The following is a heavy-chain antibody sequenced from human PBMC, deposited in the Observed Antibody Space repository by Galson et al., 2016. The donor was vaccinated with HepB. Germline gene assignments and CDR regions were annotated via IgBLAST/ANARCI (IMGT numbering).Heavy chain of an antibody. CDR3: SRGASGSYFGGHLDY. CDR1: GFTFRNYA. Sequence: SLRLSCAASGFTFRNYAMHWVRQAPGKGLEWVAVIWFDGSNKYYAESVRGRFTISRDTSKNEVYLEMTSLRVEDSALYYCSRGASGSYFGGHLDYWGRGTLVTVSS. V-gene: IGHV3-33*01. D-gene: IGHD3-10*01. J-gene: IGHJ4*02. CDR2: IWFDGSNK.